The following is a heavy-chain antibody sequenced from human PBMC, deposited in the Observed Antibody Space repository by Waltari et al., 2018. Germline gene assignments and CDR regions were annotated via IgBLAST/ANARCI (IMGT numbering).Heavy chain of an antibody. V-gene: IGHV3-73*02. D-gene: IGHD3-3*01. J-gene: IGHJ5*02. CDR1: GFTFSGSA. Sequence: EVQLVESGGGLVQPGGSLKLSCAASGFTFSGSAMHWVRQASGKGLEWVGRIRSKANSYATAYAASVKGRFTISRDDSKNTAYLQMNSLKTEDTAVYYCTRIRFLEGHPFDPWGQGTLVTVSS. CDR3: TRIRFLEGHPFDP. CDR2: IRSKANSYAT.